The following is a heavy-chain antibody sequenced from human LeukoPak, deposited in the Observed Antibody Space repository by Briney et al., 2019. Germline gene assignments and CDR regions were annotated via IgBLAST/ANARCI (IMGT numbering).Heavy chain of an antibody. Sequence: SETLSLTCTVSGGSISSSSYYWGWIRQPPGKGLDWFGSIYYSGSTYYNPSLKSLVIISVDTSKHQFSLKLSSVTAADTAVYYCAGNIAVAADEGAFDIWGQGTMVTVS. D-gene: IGHD6-19*01. CDR2: IYYSGST. V-gene: IGHV4-39*01. CDR1: GGSISSSSYY. J-gene: IGHJ3*02. CDR3: AGNIAVAADEGAFDI.